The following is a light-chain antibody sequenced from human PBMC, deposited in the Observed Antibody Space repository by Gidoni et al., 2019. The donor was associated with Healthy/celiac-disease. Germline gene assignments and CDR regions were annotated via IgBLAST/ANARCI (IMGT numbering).Light chain of an antibody. J-gene: IGKJ2*01. CDR2: AAS. V-gene: IGKV1-39*01. Sequence: DIQMTQSPSSLSASVGDRVTITCRASQSISNYLNWYQQKPGKAPKLLIYAASSLQSGVPSRFGGSGSGTDFTLTISSLQPEDFATYYCQQSYSTPVYTFGQGTKLEIK. CDR3: QQSYSTPVYT. CDR1: QSISNY.